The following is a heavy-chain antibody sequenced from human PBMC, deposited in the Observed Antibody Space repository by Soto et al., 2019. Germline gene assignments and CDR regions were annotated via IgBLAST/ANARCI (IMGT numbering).Heavy chain of an antibody. J-gene: IGHJ2*01. CDR2: ISSSSSTI. CDR3: AREVITMMPGYWYFDL. D-gene: IGHD3-22*01. Sequence: EVQLVESGGGLVQPGGSLRLSCAASGFTFSSYSMNWVRQAPGKGLEWVSYISSSSSTIYYADSVKGRFTISRDNAKNSLYLQMNSLRDEDTAVYYCAREVITMMPGYWYFDLWGRGTLVTVSS. V-gene: IGHV3-48*02. CDR1: GFTFSSYS.